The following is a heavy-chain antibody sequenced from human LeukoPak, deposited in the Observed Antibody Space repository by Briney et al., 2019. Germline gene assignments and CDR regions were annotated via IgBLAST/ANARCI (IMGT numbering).Heavy chain of an antibody. CDR3: AEARLVVRGVILGNYFDY. V-gene: IGHV3-23*01. D-gene: IGHD3-10*01. Sequence: GGSLRLSCAASGFTFSSYAMSWVRQAPGKGLEWVSAISGSGGSTYYADSVKGRFTISRDNSKNTLYLQMNSLRAEDTAVYYCAEARLVVRGVILGNYFDYWGQGTLVTVSS. J-gene: IGHJ4*02. CDR2: ISGSGGST. CDR1: GFTFSSYA.